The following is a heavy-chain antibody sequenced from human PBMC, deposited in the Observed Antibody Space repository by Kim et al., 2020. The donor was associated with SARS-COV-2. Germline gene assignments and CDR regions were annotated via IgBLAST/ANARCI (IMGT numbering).Heavy chain of an antibody. D-gene: IGHD6-19*01. CDR1: GFSFSSYW. CDR2: IRDDGSAK. CDR3: ARGAGAVDV. J-gene: IGHJ6*04. Sequence: GGSLRLSCAASGFSFSSYWMSWVRQAPGKGLEWVGNIRDDGSAKTYVDSVKGRFTISRDNAKNSLYLQMNSLRAEDTAVYYCARGAGAVDVWGKGTTVTVIS. V-gene: IGHV3-7*01.